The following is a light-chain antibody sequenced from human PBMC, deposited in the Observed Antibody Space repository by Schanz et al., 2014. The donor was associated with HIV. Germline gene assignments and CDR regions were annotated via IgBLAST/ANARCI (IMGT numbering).Light chain of an antibody. CDR1: QYISSW. Sequence: DIQMTQSPSTLSAFVGDRVTITCRASQYISSWLAWYQQKPGTVPKVLIYGASTLHSGVPSRFSGSGSGTDFTLPISSLQAEDVATYYCQKYDSVPRTFGQGTKVEIK. V-gene: IGKV1-27*01. CDR2: GAS. J-gene: IGKJ1*01. CDR3: QKYDSVPRT.